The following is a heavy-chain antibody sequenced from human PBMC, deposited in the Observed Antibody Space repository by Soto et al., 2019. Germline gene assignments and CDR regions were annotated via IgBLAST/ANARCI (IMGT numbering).Heavy chain of an antibody. V-gene: IGHV1-46*03. CDR3: ARDGLSPSDYYHYMDV. CDR1: GYTFTSYY. J-gene: IGHJ6*03. CDR2: INPSGGST. D-gene: IGHD2-2*01. Sequence: ASVKVSCKASGYTFTSYYMHWVRQAPGQGLEWMGIINPSGGSTSYAQKFQGRVTMTRDTSTSTVYMELSSLRSEDTAVYYCARDGLSPSDYYHYMDVWGKGTTVTVSS.